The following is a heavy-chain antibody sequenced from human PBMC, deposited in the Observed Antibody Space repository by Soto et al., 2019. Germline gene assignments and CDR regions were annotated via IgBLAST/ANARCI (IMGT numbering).Heavy chain of an antibody. CDR2: IHYNGNT. J-gene: IGHJ4*02. V-gene: IGHV4-59*01. CDR1: GDSISAYS. D-gene: IGHD5-12*01. Sequence: QVQLQVSGPGLVKPSETLSLTCTVSGDSISAYSWSWVRQPPGKGLEWIGNIHYNGNTKYSPSLKSRVTMSVDTSKNPFSPRLISVTAADTAIYFCAREGNLGRWLQPLDFWGQGTLVTVSS. CDR3: AREGNLGRWLQPLDF.